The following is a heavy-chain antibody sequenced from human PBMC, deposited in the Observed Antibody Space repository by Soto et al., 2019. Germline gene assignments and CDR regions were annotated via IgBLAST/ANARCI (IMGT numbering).Heavy chain of an antibody. V-gene: IGHV4-59*08. D-gene: IGHD6-13*01. Sequence: QVQLQESGPGLVKPSETLSLTCTVSGGSISSYYWSWIRQPPGKGLEWIGYIYYSGSTNYNPSLKGRVTISVDTSKNQFSLKLSSVTAADTAVYYCARRYGSSFDDWGQGTLVTVSS. J-gene: IGHJ4*02. CDR2: IYYSGST. CDR1: GGSISSYY. CDR3: ARRYGSSFDD.